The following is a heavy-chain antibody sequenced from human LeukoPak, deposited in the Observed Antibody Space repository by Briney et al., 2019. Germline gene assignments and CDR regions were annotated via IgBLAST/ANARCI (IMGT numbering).Heavy chain of an antibody. J-gene: IGHJ5*02. CDR2: INHSGST. Sequence: SETLSLTCTVSGGSISSSSYFWSWIRQPPGKGLEWIGEINHSGSTNYNPSLKSRVTISVDTSKKQFSVNLRSVTAADTAVYYCARGGRHCNSTSCHWFDPWGQGTLVTVSS. CDR1: GGSISSSSYF. V-gene: IGHV4-39*07. CDR3: ARGGRHCNSTSCHWFDP. D-gene: IGHD2-2*01.